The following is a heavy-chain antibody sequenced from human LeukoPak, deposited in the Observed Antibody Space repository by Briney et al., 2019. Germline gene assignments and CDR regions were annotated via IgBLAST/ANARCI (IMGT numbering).Heavy chain of an antibody. J-gene: IGHJ4*02. D-gene: IGHD3-16*01. CDR1: GGSISSISYY. CDR3: ARGRLIEHRPRG. Sequence: SETLSLTCTVSGGSISSISYYWGWIRQPPGKGLEWIGSIYYSGSTYYNPSLKSRVTISVDTSKNQFSLKLNSVTAADTGFYYCARGRLIEHRPRGWGQGTLVTVSS. CDR2: IYYSGST. V-gene: IGHV4-39*07.